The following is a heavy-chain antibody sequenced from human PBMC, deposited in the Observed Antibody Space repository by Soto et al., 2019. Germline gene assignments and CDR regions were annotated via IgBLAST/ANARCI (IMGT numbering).Heavy chain of an antibody. CDR1: GFTFSTYA. J-gene: IGHJ4*02. CDR2: VSFDGSNK. V-gene: IGHV3-30-3*01. CDR3: ARDQTGITTAGGGRIDH. D-gene: IGHD6-13*01. Sequence: QVQLVESGGGVVQPGRSLRLSCAASGFTFSTYAMHWVRQAPGKGLECVAIVSFDGSNKYYADSVKGRFTISRDNSKNTLYLQMSGLTPEDTAFYYYARDQTGITTAGGGRIDHWGQGPLATVSS.